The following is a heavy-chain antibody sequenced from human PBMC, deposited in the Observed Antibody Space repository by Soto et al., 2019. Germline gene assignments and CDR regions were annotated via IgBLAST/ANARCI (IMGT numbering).Heavy chain of an antibody. CDR2: IKSKTDGGTT. J-gene: IGHJ4*02. Sequence: PWGSLRLSCAASGFTFINAWIIWCRHSPFKGLEWVGRIKSKTDGGTTDYAAPVKGRFTISRDDSKNTLYLQMNSLKTEDTAVYYCTTEPAYYDSSGYYSGTVNYFDYWGQGTLVTVSS. CDR3: TTEPAYYDSSGYYSGTVNYFDY. CDR1: GFTFINAW. D-gene: IGHD3-22*01. V-gene: IGHV3-15*01.